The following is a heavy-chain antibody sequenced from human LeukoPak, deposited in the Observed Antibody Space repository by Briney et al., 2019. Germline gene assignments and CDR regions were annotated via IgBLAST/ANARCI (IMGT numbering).Heavy chain of an antibody. Sequence: GGSLRLSCAASGFTFSNYAMSWVRQAPGKGLEWVSGISGSGGSTDYADSVKGPLTISRDNSKNTLYLQMNSLRAEDTAVYYCAGYCSGGSCFRAHYYYYYGLDVWGKGTTVTVSS. CDR2: ISGSGGST. CDR1: GFTFSNYA. CDR3: AGYCSGGSCFRAHYYYYYGLDV. V-gene: IGHV3-23*01. D-gene: IGHD2-15*01. J-gene: IGHJ6*04.